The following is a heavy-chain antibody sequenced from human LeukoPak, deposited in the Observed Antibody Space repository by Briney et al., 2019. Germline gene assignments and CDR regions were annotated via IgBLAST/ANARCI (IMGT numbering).Heavy chain of an antibody. V-gene: IGHV4-61*02. CDR1: GGSISSGSYY. CDR2: IYTSGST. D-gene: IGHD7-27*01. CDR3: ASNTGTVFDY. J-gene: IGHJ4*02. Sequence: SETLSLTCTVSGGSISSGSYYWSWIRQPAGKGLEWIGRIYTSGSTNYNPSLKSRITISLEMSKQQFSLNLTSVTAADAAIYYCASNTGTVFDYWGQGALVTVSS.